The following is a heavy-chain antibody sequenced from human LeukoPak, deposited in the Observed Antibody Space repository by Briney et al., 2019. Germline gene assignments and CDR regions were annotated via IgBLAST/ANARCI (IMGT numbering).Heavy chain of an antibody. J-gene: IGHJ3*02. Sequence: WETLSPTCTVSGVSISSSYSYWGWIRQPPGMGLEWIGSIYYTGNTYYNASLKSQVSISIDTSKNQFSLKLTSVTAADTAVYYCARGSGFAPDDAFDIWGQGTMVTVSS. V-gene: IGHV4-39*01. CDR3: ARGSGFAPDDAFDI. D-gene: IGHD3-10*01. CDR2: IYYTGNT. CDR1: GVSISSSYSY.